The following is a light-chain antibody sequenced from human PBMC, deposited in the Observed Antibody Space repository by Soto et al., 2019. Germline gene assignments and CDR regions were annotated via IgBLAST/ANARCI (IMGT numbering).Light chain of an antibody. V-gene: IGLV4-69*01. J-gene: IGLJ2*01. Sequence: QPVLTQSPSASASLGASVKLTCTLSSGHSSYAIAWHQQQPEKGPRYLMKLNSDGSHSKGDGIPDRFSGSSSGAERYLTISGLQSEDEADYYCQTWGTGPYVVFGGGTKLTVL. CDR3: QTWGTGPYVV. CDR2: LNSDGSH. CDR1: SGHSSYA.